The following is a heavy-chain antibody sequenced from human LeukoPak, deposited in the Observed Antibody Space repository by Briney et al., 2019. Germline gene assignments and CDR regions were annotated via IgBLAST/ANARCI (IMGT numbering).Heavy chain of an antibody. CDR1: GGSISSSSYY. CDR3: ARNTLLEWSPSYRYYYYYYMDV. J-gene: IGHJ6*03. D-gene: IGHD3-3*01. CDR2: IYYSGST. V-gene: IGHV4-39*07. Sequence: SETLSLTCTVSGGSISSSSYYWGWIRQPPGEGLEWIGSIYYSGSTYYNPSLKSRVTISVDRSKNQFSLKLSSVTAADTAVYYCARNTLLEWSPSYRYYYYYYMDVWGKGTTVTVSS.